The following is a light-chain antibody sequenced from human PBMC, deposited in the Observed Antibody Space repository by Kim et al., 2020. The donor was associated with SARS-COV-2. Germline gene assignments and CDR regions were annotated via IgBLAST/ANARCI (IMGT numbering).Light chain of an antibody. CDR3: AAWDDSSYV. CDR1: SSNIGCNS. J-gene: IGLJ1*01. CDR2: SNN. V-gene: IGLV1-44*01. Sequence: QSVLTQPPSASGTPGQRVTISCSGSSSNIGCNSVNWYQQLPGTAPKLLIYSNNKRPSGVPDRFSGSKSGTSASLAISGLQSEDEADYYCAAWDDSSYVFGTGTKVTVL.